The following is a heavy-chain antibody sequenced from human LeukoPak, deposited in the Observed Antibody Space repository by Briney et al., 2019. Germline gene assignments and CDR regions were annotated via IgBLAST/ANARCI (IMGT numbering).Heavy chain of an antibody. CDR2: INPSGGST. CDR1: GGTFSSYA. J-gene: IGHJ5*02. CDR3: ARAPQWLVRGWFDP. V-gene: IGHV1-46*01. Sequence: ASVKVSCTASGGTFSSYAISWVRQAPGQGLEWMGIINPSGGSTSYAQKFQGRVTMTRDTSTSTVYMELSSLRSEDTAVYYCARAPQWLVRGWFDPWGQGTLVTVSS. D-gene: IGHD6-19*01.